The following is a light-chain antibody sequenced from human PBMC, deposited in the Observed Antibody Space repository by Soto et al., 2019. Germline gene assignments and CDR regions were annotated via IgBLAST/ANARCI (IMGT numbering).Light chain of an antibody. J-gene: IGKJ1*01. CDR1: QSVSSN. CDR2: GAS. CDR3: QQYGSSAWT. V-gene: IGKV3-20*01. Sequence: EIVMTQSPATLSVSPGERATLSCRASQSVSSNLAWYQQKPGQAPSLLIYGASSRATGIPDRFSGSGSGTDFTLTISRLEPEDFAVYYCQQYGSSAWTFGQGTKVDI.